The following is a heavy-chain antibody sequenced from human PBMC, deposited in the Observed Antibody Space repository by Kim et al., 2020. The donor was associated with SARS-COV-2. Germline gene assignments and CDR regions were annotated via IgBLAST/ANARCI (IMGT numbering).Heavy chain of an antibody. D-gene: IGHD5-12*01. CDR1: GFTVSSNY. J-gene: IGHJ6*02. CDR2: IYSGGST. Sequence: GGSLRLSCAASGFTVSSNYMSWVRQAPGKGLEWVSVIYSGGSTYYADSVKGRFTISRDNSKNTLYLQMNSLRAEDTAVYYCARDTIVATITNYYYYYGMDVWGQGTTVTVSS. V-gene: IGHV3-53*01. CDR3: ARDTIVATITNYYYYYGMDV.